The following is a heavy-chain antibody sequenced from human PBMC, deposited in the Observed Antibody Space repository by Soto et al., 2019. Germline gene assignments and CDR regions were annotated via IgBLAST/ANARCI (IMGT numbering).Heavy chain of an antibody. CDR2: ISSSSSYI. Sequence: GGSLRLSCAASGFTFSSYSMNWVRQAPGKGLEWVSSISSSSSYIYYADSVKGRFTISRDNAKNSLYLQMNSLRAEDTAVYYCARGTQGSSSVNWFDPWGQGTLVTVSS. CDR1: GFTFSSYS. J-gene: IGHJ5*02. CDR3: ARGTQGSSSVNWFDP. D-gene: IGHD6-6*01. V-gene: IGHV3-21*01.